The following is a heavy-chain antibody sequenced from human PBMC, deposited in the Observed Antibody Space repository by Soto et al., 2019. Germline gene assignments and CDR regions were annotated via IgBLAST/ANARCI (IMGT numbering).Heavy chain of an antibody. J-gene: IGHJ6*02. V-gene: IGHV4-34*01. CDR2: INHSGST. D-gene: IGHD4-17*01. CDR3: ARGVYGDYIFYYYYGMDV. Sequence: PSETLSLTCAVYGGSFSGYYWSWIRQPPGKGLEWIGEINHSGSTNYNPSLKSRVTISVDTSKNQFSLKLSSVTAADTAVYYCARGVYGDYIFYYYYGMDVWGQGTTVTVSS. CDR1: GGSFSGYY.